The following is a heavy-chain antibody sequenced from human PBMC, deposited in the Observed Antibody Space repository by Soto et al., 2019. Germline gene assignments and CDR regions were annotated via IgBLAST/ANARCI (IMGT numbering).Heavy chain of an antibody. D-gene: IGHD3-22*01. CDR1: GFTFSSYA. CDR2: ISYDGSNK. Sequence: GESLRLSCAASGFTFSSYAMHWVRQAPGKGLEWVAVISYDGSNKYYADSVKGRFTISRDNSKNTLYLQMNSLRAEDTAVYYCARAYYYDSSGYYYGSAQHYWGQGTLVTVSS. CDR3: ARAYYYDSSGYYYGSAQHY. J-gene: IGHJ4*02. V-gene: IGHV3-30-3*01.